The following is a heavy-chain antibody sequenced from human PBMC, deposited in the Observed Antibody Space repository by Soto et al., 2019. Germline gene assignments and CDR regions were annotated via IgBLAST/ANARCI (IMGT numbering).Heavy chain of an antibody. D-gene: IGHD3-10*01. J-gene: IGHJ4*02. CDR1: GFTFNNYA. V-gene: IGHV3-23*01. CDR2: ISGGGYTT. Sequence: EVQLLESGGGLVQPGGSLRLSCAASGFTFNNYAMTWVRQAPGKGLEWVSAISGGGYTTSYADSVKGRFTVSRDGSKKALYLQMSSLRAEDTALYYCAKGRGGSGSLTPRVDFWGQGTLVTVSS. CDR3: AKGRGGSGSLTPRVDF.